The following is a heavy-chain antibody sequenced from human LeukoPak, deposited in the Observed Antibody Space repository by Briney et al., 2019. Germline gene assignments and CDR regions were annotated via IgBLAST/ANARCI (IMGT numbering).Heavy chain of an antibody. D-gene: IGHD3-10*01. CDR1: GYTFVDHY. J-gene: IGHJ5*01. CDR2: INPKRGGT. V-gene: IGHV1-2*02. Sequence: ASVNVSCKASGYTFVDHYIHWVRQAPGQGLEWMGWINPKRGGTTYAEKFEGRVTMTSDTAISTVYMELTSLRSDDTAFYHCAREVKVPGELLGGFDSWGQGSLVTVSS. CDR3: AREVKVPGELLGGFDS.